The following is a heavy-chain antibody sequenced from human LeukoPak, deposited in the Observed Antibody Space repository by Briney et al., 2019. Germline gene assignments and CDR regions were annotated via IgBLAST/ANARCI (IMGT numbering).Heavy chain of an antibody. Sequence: ASVKVSCKASGYTFTGYYMHWVRRAPGQGLEWMGWINPNSGGTNYAQKFQGRVTMTRDTSISTAYMELSRLRSDDTAVYYCARGYSSGWYGPPRFFDYWGQGTLVTVSS. CDR1: GYTFTGYY. D-gene: IGHD6-19*01. CDR3: ARGYSSGWYGPPRFFDY. CDR2: INPNSGGT. V-gene: IGHV1-2*02. J-gene: IGHJ4*02.